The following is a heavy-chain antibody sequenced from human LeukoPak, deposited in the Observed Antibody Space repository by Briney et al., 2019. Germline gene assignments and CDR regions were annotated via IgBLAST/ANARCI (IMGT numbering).Heavy chain of an antibody. CDR2: ISYDGTNK. Sequence: GSLRLSCAASGFTLSSYWMHWVRQAPGKGLEWMAVISYDGTNKYYADSVKGRFTISRDNSKNTLYLQMNSLRAEDTAVYYCAKDLNYDFWSGLGNWGQGTLVAVSS. D-gene: IGHD3-3*01. J-gene: IGHJ4*02. CDR1: GFTLSSYW. V-gene: IGHV3-30*18. CDR3: AKDLNYDFWSGLGN.